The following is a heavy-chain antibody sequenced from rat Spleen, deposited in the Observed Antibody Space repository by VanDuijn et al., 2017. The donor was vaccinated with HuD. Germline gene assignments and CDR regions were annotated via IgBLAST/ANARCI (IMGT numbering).Heavy chain of an antibody. CDR2: ISYDGSST. V-gene: IGHV5-29*01. CDR1: GFTFGDYY. J-gene: IGHJ3*01. Sequence: EVQLVESDGGLVQPGRSLKLSCAVSGFTFGDYYMAWVRQAPTKGLEWVTTISYDGSSTYYRDSVKGRFTVSRDNAKTTLYLQMDSLRSEDTATYYCVRHIYEHGDTDWFAYWGQGTLVTVSS. CDR3: VRHIYEHGDTDWFAY. D-gene: IGHD2-2*01.